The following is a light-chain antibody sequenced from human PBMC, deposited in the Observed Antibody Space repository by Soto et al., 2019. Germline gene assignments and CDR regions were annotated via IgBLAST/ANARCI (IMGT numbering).Light chain of an antibody. CDR1: SSNIGSYL. J-gene: IGLJ7*01. CDR3: AAWDESLSGWV. V-gene: IGLV1-44*01. Sequence: QSVLTQPPSASATPGQRVAISCSGSSSNIGSYLVNWYQQLPGTAPKLLIHTATQRPSGVPDRFSGSKSGTSATLAISGLQSEDEADYYCAAWDESLSGWVFGGGTQLTVL. CDR2: TAT.